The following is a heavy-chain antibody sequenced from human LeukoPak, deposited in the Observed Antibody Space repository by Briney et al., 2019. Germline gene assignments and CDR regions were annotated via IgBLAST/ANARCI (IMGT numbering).Heavy chain of an antibody. D-gene: IGHD6-13*01. V-gene: IGHV1-8*01. CDR1: GYTFTSYD. CDR2: MNPNSGNT. Sequence: ASVKVSCKASGYTFTSYDINWVRQATEQGLEWMGWMNPNSGNTGYAQKFQGRVTMTRNTSISTAYMELSSLRSEDTAVYYCATYSSSWYRSLYYFDYWGQGTLVTVSS. CDR3: ATYSSSWYRSLYYFDY. J-gene: IGHJ4*02.